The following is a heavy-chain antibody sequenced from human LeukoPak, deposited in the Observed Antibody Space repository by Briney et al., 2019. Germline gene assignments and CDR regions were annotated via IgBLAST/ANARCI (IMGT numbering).Heavy chain of an antibody. CDR2: MNPNRGNT. CDR1: GYTFTSYD. Sequence: GASVKVSCKASGYTFTSYDINWVRQATGQGLEWMGWMNPNRGNTGYAQKFQGRVTMTRNTSISTAYMELSSLRSEDTAVYYCAEGRNGINGTSQYLDLRGQGTPVTVSS. D-gene: IGHD2-15*01. V-gene: IGHV1-8*01. J-gene: IGHJ4*03. CDR3: AEGRNGINGTSQYLDL.